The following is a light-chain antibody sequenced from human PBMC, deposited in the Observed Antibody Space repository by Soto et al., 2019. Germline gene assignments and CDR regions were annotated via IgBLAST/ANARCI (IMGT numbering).Light chain of an antibody. CDR3: HQFGSSPQT. V-gene: IGKV3-20*01. CDR2: GPS. Sequence: EIVLTQSPGTLSLSPGERATVSCRASQSVSSSHIAWYQQKPGQAPRLLIYGPSSRATGIPERFSGSGSGTDFTLSISRLEPEDFAVYYCHQFGSSPQTFGHGTKVDI. CDR1: QSVSSSH. J-gene: IGKJ1*01.